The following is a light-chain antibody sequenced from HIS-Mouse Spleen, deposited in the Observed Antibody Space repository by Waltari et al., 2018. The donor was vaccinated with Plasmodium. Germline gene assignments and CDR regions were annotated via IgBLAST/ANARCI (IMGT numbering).Light chain of an antibody. CDR2: EDS. CDR1: ALPKKY. CDR3: YSTDSSGNHRV. V-gene: IGLV3-10*01. J-gene: IGLJ3*02. Sequence: SYELTQPPSVSVSPGQTARITCSGDALPKKYAYWAQEKSGQAPVLVNYEDSKRPSGGPERCSGSSSGTMATLTISGAQVEDEADYFCYSTDSSGNHRVFGGGTKLTVL.